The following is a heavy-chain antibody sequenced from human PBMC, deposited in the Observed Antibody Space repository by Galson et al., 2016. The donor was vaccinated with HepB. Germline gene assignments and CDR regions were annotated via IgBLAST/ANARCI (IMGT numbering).Heavy chain of an antibody. J-gene: IGHJ4*02. CDR3: ARDLWRGGRIDY. Sequence: SLRLSCAASGFTFSDYYMNWVRQAPGKGLEWVSSISSSSTRYYADSVKGRFTISRDNAKISLYLQMNSLRAEDTAVYYCARDLWRGGRIDYWGQGTLVTVSS. CDR1: GFTFSDYY. V-gene: IGHV3-69-1*01. CDR2: ISSSSTR. D-gene: IGHD4-23*01.